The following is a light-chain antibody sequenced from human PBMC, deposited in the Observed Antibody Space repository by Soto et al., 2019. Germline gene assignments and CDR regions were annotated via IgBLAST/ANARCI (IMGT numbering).Light chain of an antibody. CDR2: AAS. CDR3: QQYGNAPFT. Sequence: EIVLTQSPSTLSLSPGERATLSCRASRSVGNNLAWYQKKPGQAPGLLIYAASTRATGIPARFSGSGSGTDFTLTISRLEPEDFAVYYCQQYGNAPFTFGPGTRLEIK. V-gene: IGKV3-20*01. CDR1: RSVGNN. J-gene: IGKJ5*01.